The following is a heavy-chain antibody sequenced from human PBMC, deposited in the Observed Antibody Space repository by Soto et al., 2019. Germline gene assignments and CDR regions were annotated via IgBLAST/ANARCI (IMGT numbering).Heavy chain of an antibody. Sequence: ASVKVSCKASGYTFTSYDINWVRQAPGQGLEWMGIINPSGGSTSYAQKFQGRVTMTRDTSTSTGYMELSSLRSEDTAVYYCASCGHYDGMAFWAQGTTDPVSS. CDR1: GYTFTSYD. CDR2: INPSGGST. D-gene: IGHD3-16*01. CDR3: ASCGHYDGMAF. J-gene: IGHJ6*02. V-gene: IGHV1-46*01.